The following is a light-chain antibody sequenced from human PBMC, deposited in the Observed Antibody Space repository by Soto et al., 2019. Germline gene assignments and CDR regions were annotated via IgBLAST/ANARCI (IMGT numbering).Light chain of an antibody. CDR2: GAS. CDR1: RSVSSNY. J-gene: IGKJ4*01. Sequence: EIVLTQSPGTLSLSPGERATLSCRASRSVSSNYVAWYQQQPGHAPRLLIYGASSRATGSPDRFSGSGSGTDFSLTISILEPEDFAVYYCQQYGDSPLTFGGGTKVEMK. CDR3: QQYGDSPLT. V-gene: IGKV3-20*01.